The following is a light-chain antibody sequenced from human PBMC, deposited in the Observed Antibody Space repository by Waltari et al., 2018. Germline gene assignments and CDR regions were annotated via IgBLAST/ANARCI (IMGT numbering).Light chain of an antibody. J-gene: IGKJ1*01. CDR1: QSVDSK. CDR2: DAS. V-gene: IGKV3-15*01. CDR3: QQHGDWPPT. Sequence: EVLLTQSPATLSVSPGERFTLSCRASQSVDSKLAWYQQKPGQAPRLLISDASSRATNVPARFIGSGSGAEFTLTISSLESEDSAVYSCQQHGDWPPTFGQGTKVEIQ.